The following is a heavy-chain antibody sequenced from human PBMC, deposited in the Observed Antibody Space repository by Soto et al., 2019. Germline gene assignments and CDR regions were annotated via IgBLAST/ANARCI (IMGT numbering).Heavy chain of an antibody. CDR2: FDPEDGET. D-gene: IGHD3-10*01. V-gene: IGHV1-24*01. Sequence: ASLKVSCKVSGYTLTELSMHWVRQAPGKGLEWMGGFDPEDGETIYAQKFQGRVTMTEDTSTDTAYMELSSLRSEDTAVYYCATLRHYYGSGSYSPGRYYFDYWGQGTLVTVSS. CDR1: GYTLTELS. J-gene: IGHJ4*02. CDR3: ATLRHYYGSGSYSPGRYYFDY.